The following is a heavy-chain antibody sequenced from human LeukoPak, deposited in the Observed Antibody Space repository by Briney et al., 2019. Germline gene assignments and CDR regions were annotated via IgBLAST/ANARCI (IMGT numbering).Heavy chain of an antibody. Sequence: SETLSLTCTVSGGSISSYYWSWIRQPPGKGLEWIGYIYYSGSTNYNPSLKSRVTISVDTSKNQFSLKLSSVTAADTAVYYCARESHIVVVTANQYYFDYWGQGTLVTVSS. J-gene: IGHJ4*02. CDR3: ARESHIVVVTANQYYFDY. D-gene: IGHD2-21*02. V-gene: IGHV4-59*12. CDR1: GGSISSYY. CDR2: IYYSGST.